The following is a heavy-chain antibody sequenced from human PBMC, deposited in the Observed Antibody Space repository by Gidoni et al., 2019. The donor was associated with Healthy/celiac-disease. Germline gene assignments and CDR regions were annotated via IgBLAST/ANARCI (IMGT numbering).Heavy chain of an antibody. D-gene: IGHD1-26*01. CDR3: AKGRRHSNYNPGFDY. V-gene: IGHV3-23*01. CDR2: ISGSGGST. J-gene: IGHJ4*02. CDR1: GFPFSSYA. Sequence: EVQLLESGGGLVQPGGSLRLSCAASGFPFSSYAMSWVRQAPGKGLEWVSAISGSGGSTYYADSVKGRFTISRDNSKNTLYLQMNSLRAEDTAVYYCAKGRRHSNYNPGFDYWGQGTLVTVSS.